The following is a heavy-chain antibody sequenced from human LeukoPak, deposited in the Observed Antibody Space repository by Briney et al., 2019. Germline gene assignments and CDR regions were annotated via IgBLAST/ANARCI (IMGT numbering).Heavy chain of an antibody. D-gene: IGHD5-12*01. CDR3: ARDGGGYHLEY. V-gene: IGHV4-31*02. CDR1: GGSFSSSSYY. J-gene: IGHJ4*02. CDR2: IYYRGST. Sequence: PSQTLSLTCTVSGGSFSSSSYYWTWIRQHPGGGLEWIGSIYYRGSTYYSPSLKSRLTITVNTSKSQFSLNLRSVTAADTARYYCARDGGGYHLEYWGRGTLVTVSS.